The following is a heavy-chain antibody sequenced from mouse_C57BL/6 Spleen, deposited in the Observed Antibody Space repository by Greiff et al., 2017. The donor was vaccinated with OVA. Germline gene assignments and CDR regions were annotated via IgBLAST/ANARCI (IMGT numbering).Heavy chain of an antibody. D-gene: IGHD3-2*02. CDR2: INPNYGTT. J-gene: IGHJ3*01. CDR3: ARTGSSGFPWFAY. Sequence: EVKLQESGPELVKPGASVKISCKASGYSFTDYNMNWVKQSNGKSLEWIGVINPNYGTTSYNQKFKGKATLTVDQSSSTAYMQLNSLTSEDSAVYYCARTGSSGFPWFAYWGQGTLVTVSA. CDR1: GYSFTDYN. V-gene: IGHV1-39*01.